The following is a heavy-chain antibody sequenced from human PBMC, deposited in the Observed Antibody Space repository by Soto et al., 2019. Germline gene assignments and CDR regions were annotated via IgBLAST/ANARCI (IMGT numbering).Heavy chain of an antibody. CDR2: TSYTGSYD. CDR1: GFTFSSYG. J-gene: IGHJ4*02. Sequence: QVQLVESGGGVVHPGKSLRLSCAASGFTFSSYGMHWVRQAPGKGLEWLAVTSYTGSYDHYADSVKGRFTISRDNSKNTLYLQMNSLRGDDTAVYYCAKDPGGEWSGSYPLHWGQGTLVTVSS. D-gene: IGHD3-10*02. CDR3: AKDPGGEWSGSYPLH. V-gene: IGHV3-30*18.